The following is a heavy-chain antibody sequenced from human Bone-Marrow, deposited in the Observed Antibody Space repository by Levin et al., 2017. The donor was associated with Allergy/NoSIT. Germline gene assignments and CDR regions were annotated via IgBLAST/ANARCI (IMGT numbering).Heavy chain of an antibody. Sequence: PSETLSLTCTVSGGSISSGAYFWSWIRQLPGEGLEWIGYIYHRGSAYYNPSLESRVTLSVDTSKNQFSLQMSSVTAAATAVYYCASEVGTPTVTSDAFDIWGQGTMVTVSS. J-gene: IGHJ3*02. CDR1: GGSISSGAYF. CDR3: ASEVGTPTVTSDAFDI. D-gene: IGHD4-17*01. V-gene: IGHV4-31*03. CDR2: IYHRGSA.